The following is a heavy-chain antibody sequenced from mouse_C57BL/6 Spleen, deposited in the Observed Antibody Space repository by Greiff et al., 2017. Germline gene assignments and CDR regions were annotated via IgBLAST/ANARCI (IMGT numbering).Heavy chain of an antibody. CDR1: GYTFTGYW. J-gene: IGHJ2*01. CDR2: ILPGSGST. D-gene: IGHD4-1*01. CDR3: ARHWDFDC. Sequence: VQVVESGAELMKPGASVKLTCTATGYTFTGYWVEWVKQRPGHGLEWIGEILPGSGSTNYNEKFKGKATFTADTSSNKCYMRHSSLPPEDSAIYFCARHWDFDCCEQGTTLTASS. V-gene: IGHV1-9*01.